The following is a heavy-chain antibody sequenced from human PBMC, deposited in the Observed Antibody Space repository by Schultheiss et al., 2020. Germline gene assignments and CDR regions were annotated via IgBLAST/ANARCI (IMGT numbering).Heavy chain of an antibody. V-gene: IGHV4-59*08. CDR1: GGSISSYY. CDR2: IYYSGST. Sequence: SATLSLTCTVSGGSISSYYWSWIRQPPGKGLEWIGYIYYSGSTSYNPSLESRVTISVDTSKNQFPLKLSSVTAADTSVYYCARHYGGSGSYYSGFYGMDVWGQGTTVTGAS. D-gene: IGHD3-10*01. CDR3: ARHYGGSGSYYSGFYGMDV. J-gene: IGHJ6*02.